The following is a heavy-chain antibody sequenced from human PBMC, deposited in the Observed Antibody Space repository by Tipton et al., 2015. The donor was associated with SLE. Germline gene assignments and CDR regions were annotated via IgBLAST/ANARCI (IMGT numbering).Heavy chain of an antibody. V-gene: IGHV4-39*07. CDR2: IYSSGST. D-gene: IGHD2-15*01. CDR3: ARGYCSGGSCSYWYFDL. Sequence: TLSLTCTVSGGSISSSNYYWGWIRQPPGKGLEWIGNIYSSGSTYYNSSLKSRVTISVDTSKNQFSLKLSSVTAADTAVYYCARGYCSGGSCSYWYFDLWGRGTLVTVSS. CDR1: GGSISSSNYY. J-gene: IGHJ2*01.